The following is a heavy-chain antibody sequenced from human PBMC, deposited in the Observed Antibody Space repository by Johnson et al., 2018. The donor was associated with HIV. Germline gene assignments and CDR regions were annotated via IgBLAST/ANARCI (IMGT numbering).Heavy chain of an antibody. Sequence: VQLVESGGGLVQPGRSLRLSCAASGFTFDDYAMHWVRQAPGKGLEWVSGNSWNSGSIGYAGSVKGRFTISRDNAKNSRYLQMNILRAEDTALYYCAKDKRRDGYNSDAFDIWGQGTMVTVSS. CDR2: NSWNSGSI. D-gene: IGHD5-24*01. CDR3: AKDKRRDGYNSDAFDI. J-gene: IGHJ3*02. V-gene: IGHV3-9*01. CDR1: GFTFDDYA.